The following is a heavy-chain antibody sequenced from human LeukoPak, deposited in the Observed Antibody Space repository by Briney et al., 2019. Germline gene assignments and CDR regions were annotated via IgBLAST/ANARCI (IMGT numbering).Heavy chain of an antibody. D-gene: IGHD6-19*01. CDR1: GGSISSSNYY. CDR2: IYTSGST. CDR3: ARTITVAGKYYFDY. Sequence: SETLSLTCSVSGGSISSSNYYWSWIRQPAGKGLEWIGRIYTSGSTNYNPSLKSRVTISVDTSKNQFSLTLSSVTAADTAVYYCARTITVAGKYYFDYWGQGTLVTVSS. J-gene: IGHJ4*02. V-gene: IGHV4-61*02.